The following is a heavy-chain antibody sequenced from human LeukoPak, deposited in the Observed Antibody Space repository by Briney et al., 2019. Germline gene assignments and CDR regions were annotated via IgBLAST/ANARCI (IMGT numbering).Heavy chain of an antibody. CDR2: ISSSSSTI. Sequence: AGGSLRLSCAAAGFSFSSCSMTWVRQAPGKGLEWVSYISSSSSTIYYADSVKGRFNISRDNAKNSLCLQMNSLRDEDTAVYYCARVGTTGIDFDYWGQGTLVTVSS. V-gene: IGHV3-48*02. CDR1: GFSFSSCS. CDR3: ARVGTTGIDFDY. D-gene: IGHD1-1*01. J-gene: IGHJ4*02.